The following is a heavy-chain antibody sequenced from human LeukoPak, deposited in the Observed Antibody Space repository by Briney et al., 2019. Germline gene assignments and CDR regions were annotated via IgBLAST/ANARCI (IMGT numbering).Heavy chain of an antibody. CDR2: VSYSGRT. D-gene: IGHD1-1*01. J-gene: IGHJ4*02. Sequence: SETLSLTCTVSGASIRNYYWSWIRQPPGKGLECIGYVSYSGRTNHNPSLKSRVTISADTSKNQFSLKLPSVTAADTDVYYCARHERGAENLDHWGQGTLVTVSS. CDR3: ARHERGAENLDH. CDR1: GASIRNYY. V-gene: IGHV4-59*08.